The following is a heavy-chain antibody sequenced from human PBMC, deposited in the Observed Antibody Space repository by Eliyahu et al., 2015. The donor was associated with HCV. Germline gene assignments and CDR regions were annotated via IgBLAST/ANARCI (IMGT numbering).Heavy chain of an antibody. V-gene: IGHV4-59*11. CDR1: GGSISSHY. J-gene: IGHJ4*02. CDR2: IYNSGGT. CDR3: ARAHYSYWTGPDAHFDY. Sequence: QVQLQESGPGLVKPSETLSLTCTVSGGSISSHYWSWIRQPPGKGLEWIGYIYNSGGTNYNTPPKSRVTISVDTSKNQFSLKLNSVTAADTAVYYCARAHYSYWTGPDAHFDYWGQGTLVTVSS. D-gene: IGHD3/OR15-3a*01.